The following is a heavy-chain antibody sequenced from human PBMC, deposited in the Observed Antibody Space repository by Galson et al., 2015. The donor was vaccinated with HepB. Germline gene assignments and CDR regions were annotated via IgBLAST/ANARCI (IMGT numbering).Heavy chain of an antibody. CDR3: ARGGSGRYFDL. Sequence: TLSLTCTVSGGSMSGYYCSWIRQPAGKGLEWIGRIFSSGTTNYNPSLKSRVAMSIDTSKNQVSLSLSSVTAADTAVYYCARGGSGRYFDLWGRGTLVTASS. CDR2: IFSSGTT. J-gene: IGHJ2*01. D-gene: IGHD3-16*01. V-gene: IGHV4-4*07. CDR1: GGSMSGYY.